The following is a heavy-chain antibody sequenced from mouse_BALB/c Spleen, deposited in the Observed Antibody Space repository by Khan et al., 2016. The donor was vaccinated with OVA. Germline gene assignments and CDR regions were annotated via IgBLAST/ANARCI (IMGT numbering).Heavy chain of an antibody. CDR3: ARTARIKY. CDR2: IRYSGST. J-gene: IGHJ2*01. Sequence: EVQLQESGPGLVKPSPSLSLTCTVTGYSITSGYGCNWIRQFPGNKLEWVGYIRYSGSTNYNPYLQSRISITRDTSTNPSFLQLNSVTTEDTATYYCARTARIKYWGQGTTLTVSS. D-gene: IGHD1-2*01. CDR1: GYSITSGYG. V-gene: IGHV3-1*02.